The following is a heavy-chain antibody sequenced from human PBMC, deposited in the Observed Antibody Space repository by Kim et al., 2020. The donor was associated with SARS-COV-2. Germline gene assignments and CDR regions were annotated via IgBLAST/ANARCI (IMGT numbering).Heavy chain of an antibody. CDR2: ISYDGSNK. CDR1: GFTFSSYG. V-gene: IGHV3-30*18. J-gene: IGHJ6*02. Sequence: GGSLRLSCAASGFTFSSYGMHWVRQAPGKGLEWVAVISYDGSNKYYADSVKGRFTISRDNSKNTLYLQMNSLRAEDTAVYYCAKDPNREYQLLFYGMDVWGQGTTVTVSS. CDR3: AKDPNREYQLLFYGMDV. D-gene: IGHD2-2*01.